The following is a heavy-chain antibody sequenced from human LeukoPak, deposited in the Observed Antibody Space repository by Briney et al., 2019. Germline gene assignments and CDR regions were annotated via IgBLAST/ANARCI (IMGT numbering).Heavy chain of an antibody. J-gene: IGHJ4*02. CDR2: FDPEDGET. V-gene: IGHV1-24*01. D-gene: IGHD1-1*01. CDR3: ATVKPGTTKGHLDY. CDR1: GYTLTELS. Sequence: GASVKVSCKVSGYTLTELSMHWVRQAPGKGLEWMGGFDPEDGETIYAQKFQGRVTMTEDTSTDTAYMELSSLRSEDTAVYYCATVKPGTTKGHLDYWGQGTLVTVSS.